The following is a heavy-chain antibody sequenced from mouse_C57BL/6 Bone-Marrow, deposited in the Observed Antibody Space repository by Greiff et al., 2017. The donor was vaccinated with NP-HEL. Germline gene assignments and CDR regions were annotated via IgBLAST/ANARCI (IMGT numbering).Heavy chain of an antibody. Sequence: EVKLQESGPGLVKPSQSLSLTCSVSGYSITSCYYWYLLRQSPGNKLEWMGYISYDGSNNYNPTLKNRISITRDTSKNQFFLKLNSVTTEDTATYYCSGGLFAYWGQGTLVTVSA. J-gene: IGHJ3*01. V-gene: IGHV3-6*01. CDR3: SGGLFAY. CDR1: GYSITSCYY. CDR2: ISYDGSN.